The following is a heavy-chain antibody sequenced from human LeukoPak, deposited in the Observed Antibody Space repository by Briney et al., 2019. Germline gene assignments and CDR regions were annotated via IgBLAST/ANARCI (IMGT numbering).Heavy chain of an antibody. D-gene: IGHD3-3*01. Sequence: GRSLRLSCAASGFTFSSYGMHWVRQAPGKGLEWVAVIWYDGSNKYYADSVKGRFTISRDNSKNTLYLQMNSLRAEDTAVYYCARAPYEPWAYYFDYWGQGTLVTVSS. CDR3: ARAPYEPWAYYFDY. CDR2: IWYDGSNK. V-gene: IGHV3-33*01. J-gene: IGHJ4*02. CDR1: GFTFSSYG.